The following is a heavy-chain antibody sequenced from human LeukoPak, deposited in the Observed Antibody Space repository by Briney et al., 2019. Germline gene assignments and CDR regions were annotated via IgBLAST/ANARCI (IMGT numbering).Heavy chain of an antibody. Sequence: SVKVSCKASGGTFSSYAISWVRQAPGQGLEWMGGIIPIFGTANYAQKFQGRVTITADEFTSTAYMELSSLRSEDTAVYYCARGAVAHYYYYMDVWGKGTTVTVSS. D-gene: IGHD6-19*01. V-gene: IGHV1-69*13. CDR2: IIPIFGTA. CDR3: ARGAVAHYYYYMDV. CDR1: GGTFSSYA. J-gene: IGHJ6*03.